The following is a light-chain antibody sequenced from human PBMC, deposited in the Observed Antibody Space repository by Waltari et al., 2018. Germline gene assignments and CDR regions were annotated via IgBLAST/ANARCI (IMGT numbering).Light chain of an antibody. CDR3: SSYTTSTAPGV. J-gene: IGLJ1*01. CDR2: EVS. V-gene: IGLV2-14*01. CDR1: HSHVGASHF. Sequence: QSALTQPASVPGPPGKSTPITCTAPHSHVGASHFVDWYQQHPGKAPHLIMDEVSDRPPGVSNRLSGSKSDNTASLTISGLQAADEADYYCSSYTTSTAPGVFGAGTKVTVL.